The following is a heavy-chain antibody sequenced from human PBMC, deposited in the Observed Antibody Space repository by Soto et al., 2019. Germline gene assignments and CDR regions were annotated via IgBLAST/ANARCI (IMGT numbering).Heavy chain of an antibody. D-gene: IGHD6-19*01. CDR3: ARHNAGYSSGWRHSPLYYFDY. V-gene: IGHV1-69*13. CDR2: IIPIFGTA. CDR1: GGTFSSYA. J-gene: IGHJ4*02. Sequence: GASVKVSCKASGGTFSSYAISWVRQAPGQGLEWMGGIIPIFGTANYAQKFQGRVTITADESTSTAYMELSSLRSEDTAVYYCARHNAGYSSGWRHSPLYYFDYWGQGTLVTVSS.